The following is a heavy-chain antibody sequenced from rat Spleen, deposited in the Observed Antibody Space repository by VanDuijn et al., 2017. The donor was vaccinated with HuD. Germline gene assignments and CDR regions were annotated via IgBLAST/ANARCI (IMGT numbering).Heavy chain of an antibody. CDR2: IIYDGSST. CDR1: GFTFSDYN. J-gene: IGHJ2*01. CDR3: ARQHYSAPFDY. D-gene: IGHD1-1*01. Sequence: EVQLVESGGGLVQPGRSLKLSCVASGFTFSDYNMAWVRQAPKKGLEWVATIIYDGSSTYYRDSVKGRFTISRENAKSTLYLQMDSLRSEDTATYYCARQHYSAPFDYWGQGIMVTVSS. V-gene: IGHV5-7*01.